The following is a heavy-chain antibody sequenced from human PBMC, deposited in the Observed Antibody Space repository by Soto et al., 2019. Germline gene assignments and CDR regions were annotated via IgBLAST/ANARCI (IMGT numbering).Heavy chain of an antibody. CDR1: GYTFSRSG. V-gene: IGHV1-18*01. J-gene: IGHJ6*02. CDR3: AGSGSATSYYYGLDV. CDR2: ISTYNGDT. D-gene: IGHD1-26*01. Sequence: VQLVQSGAEVKKPGASVKVSCKASGYTFSRSGISWVRQAPGQGLEWMGWISTYNGDTNYAQKVQGRVTMTTDTSTSTAFMELMSLLSADTAGYYCAGSGSATSYYYGLDVWGQGTTVTVSS.